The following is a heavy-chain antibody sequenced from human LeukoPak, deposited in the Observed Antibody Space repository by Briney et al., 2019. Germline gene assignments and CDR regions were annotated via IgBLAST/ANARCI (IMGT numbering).Heavy chain of an antibody. Sequence: PSETLSLTCTVSGGSISSGSYYWSWIRQPPGKGLEWIGYIYHSGSTYYNPSLKSRVTISVDRSKNQFSLKLSSVTAADTAVYYCARESLYYYDSSGYSTSDAFDIWGQGTMVTVSS. CDR1: GGSISSGSYY. CDR3: ARESLYYYDSSGYSTSDAFDI. D-gene: IGHD3-22*01. V-gene: IGHV4-30-2*01. CDR2: IYHSGST. J-gene: IGHJ3*02.